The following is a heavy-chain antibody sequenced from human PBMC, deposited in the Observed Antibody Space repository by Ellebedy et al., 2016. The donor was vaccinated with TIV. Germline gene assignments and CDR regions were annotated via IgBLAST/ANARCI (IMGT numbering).Heavy chain of an antibody. D-gene: IGHD4-17*01. CDR2: ISSNGGNT. J-gene: IGHJ4*02. Sequence: GESLKISCSASGFTFSTYVMHWVRQAPGKGLEYVSAISSNGGNTYYADSVKGRFTISRDNSKTTLYLQMSSLRAEDTAVYYCVKVDYGDYDYWGQGTLVTVSS. CDR3: VKVDYGDYDY. CDR1: GFTFSTYV. V-gene: IGHV3-64D*06.